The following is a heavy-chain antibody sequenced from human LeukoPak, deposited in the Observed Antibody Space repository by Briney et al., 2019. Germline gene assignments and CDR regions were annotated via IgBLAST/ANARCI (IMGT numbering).Heavy chain of an antibody. V-gene: IGHV3-23*01. J-gene: IGHJ4*02. D-gene: IGHD2-2*02. CDR3: ASSSGGYCSSTSCYNAY. Sequence: GGSLRLSCAASGFTFSSYAMSWVRQAPGKGLEWVSAISGSGGSTYYADSVKGRFTISRDNSKNTPYLQMNSLRAEDTAVYYCASSSGGYCSSTSCYNAYWGQGTLVTVSS. CDR1: GFTFSSYA. CDR2: ISGSGGST.